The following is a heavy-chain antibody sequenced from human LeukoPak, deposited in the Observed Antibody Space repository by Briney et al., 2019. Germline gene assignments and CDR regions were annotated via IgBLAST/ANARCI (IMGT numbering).Heavy chain of an antibody. J-gene: IGHJ4*02. CDR3: ARDKSSGYWFIDY. CDR1: GFTFSSHW. Sequence: GGSMRLSCAASGFTFSSHWMHWVRQAPGKGLVWVSRINSDGSSTNYADAVKGRFTVSRDNAKNTLYLQVNRLRAEDTAVYYCARDKSSGYWFIDYWGQGTLVTVSS. CDR2: INSDGSST. V-gene: IGHV3-74*01. D-gene: IGHD3-22*01.